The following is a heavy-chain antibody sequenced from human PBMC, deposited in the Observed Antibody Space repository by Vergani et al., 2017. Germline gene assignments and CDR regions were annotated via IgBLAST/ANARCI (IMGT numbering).Heavy chain of an antibody. D-gene: IGHD4-17*01. V-gene: IGHV6-1*01. J-gene: IGHJ4*02. CDR2: TYYRSKWYN. CDR1: GDSVSSNSAA. CDR3: ARGRGYGDYPGVFRYYFDY. Sequence: QVQLQQSGPGLVKPSRTLSLTCAISGDSVSSNSAAWNWIRQSPSRGLEWLGRTYYRSKWYNDYAVSVKSRITINPDTSKNQFYLKLSSVTAADTAVYYCARGRGYGDYPGVFRYYFDYWGQGTLVTVSS.